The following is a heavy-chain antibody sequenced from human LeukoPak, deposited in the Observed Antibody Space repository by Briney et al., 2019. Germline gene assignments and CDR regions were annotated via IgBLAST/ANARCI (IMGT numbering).Heavy chain of an antibody. CDR1: GGTFSSYA. CDR2: IIPNFGTA. CDR3: ASPLWYSSGWYMGY. V-gene: IGHV1-69*13. J-gene: IGHJ4*02. Sequence: SVKVSCKASGGTFSSYAISWVRQAPGQGLEWMGGIIPNFGTANYAQKFQGRVTITADESTSTAYMELSSLRSEDTAVYYCASPLWYSSGWYMGYWGQGTLVTVSS. D-gene: IGHD6-19*01.